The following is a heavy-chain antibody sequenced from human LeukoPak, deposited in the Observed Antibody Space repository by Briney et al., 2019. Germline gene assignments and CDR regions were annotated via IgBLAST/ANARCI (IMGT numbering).Heavy chain of an antibody. D-gene: IGHD3-22*01. CDR1: GGSFSGYY. Sequence: PSETLSFTCAVYGGSFSGYYWSWIRQPPGKGLEWIGEINHSGSTNYNPSLKSRVTISVDTSKNQFSLKLSSVTAADTAVYYCARELLLDYYDSSGYAFDIWGQGTMVTVSS. V-gene: IGHV4-34*01. CDR2: INHSGST. J-gene: IGHJ3*02. CDR3: ARELLLDYYDSSGYAFDI.